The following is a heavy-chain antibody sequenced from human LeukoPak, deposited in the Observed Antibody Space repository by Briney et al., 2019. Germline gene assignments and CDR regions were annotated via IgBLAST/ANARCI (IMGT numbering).Heavy chain of an antibody. CDR3: ARSPPGGSYYDY. D-gene: IGHD3-10*01. Sequence: GGSLRLSCAASGFTFSGYIMHWVRQAPGTGPEWVSSISASGSNINYADSVKGRFTISRDNAKTSLYLQMNSLRAEDAALFYCARSPPGGSYYDYWGQGTLVTVSS. CDR1: GFTFSGYI. CDR2: ISASGSNI. V-gene: IGHV3-21*01. J-gene: IGHJ4*02.